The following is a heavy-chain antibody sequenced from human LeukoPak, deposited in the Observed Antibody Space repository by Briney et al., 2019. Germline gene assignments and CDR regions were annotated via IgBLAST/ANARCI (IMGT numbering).Heavy chain of an antibody. CDR1: GFSLSTSGVG. CDR2: IYWDDDK. V-gene: IGHV2-5*02. CDR3: AHRRGSFDY. D-gene: IGHD2-15*01. J-gene: IGHJ4*02. Sequence: ASGPTLVNPTQTLTLTCTFSGFSLSTSGVGVGWIRQPPGKALEWLALIYWDDDKRYSPSLKSRPTITKDTSKNQVVLTITNMDPVDTATYYCAHRRGSFDYWGQGTLVTVSS.